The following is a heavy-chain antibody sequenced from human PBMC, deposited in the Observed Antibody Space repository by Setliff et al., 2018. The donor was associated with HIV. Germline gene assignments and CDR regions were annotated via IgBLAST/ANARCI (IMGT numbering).Heavy chain of an antibody. V-gene: IGHV4-39*01. CDR1: GGSISSTSYY. CDR3: ARRPRIVGVRKNAFDI. CDR2: ISSSGNT. Sequence: PSETLSLTCTVSGGSISSTSYYWGWIRQPPGTGLEWIGSISSSGNTYYNPSLKSRVTTSVDTPKNQFSLKLNSVTAADTAVYYCARRPRIVGVRKNAFDIWGRGTLVTVSS. J-gene: IGHJ2*01. D-gene: IGHD1-26*01.